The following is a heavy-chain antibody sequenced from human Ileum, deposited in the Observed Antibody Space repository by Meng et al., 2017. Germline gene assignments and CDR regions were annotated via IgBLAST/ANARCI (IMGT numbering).Heavy chain of an antibody. CDR3: ARDCSGGGCFDP. J-gene: IGHJ5*02. V-gene: IGHV1-69*10. D-gene: IGHD2-15*01. Sequence: QVQLVQSGAEVKYPGSSVTGSCRASGGAFSSSAIGLLRQAPGRGLEWMGGIIPILNASTYAQNFKGRVTLSADMATTTVYMELSSLTSDDTAVYFCARDCSGGGCFDPWGQGTLVTVSS. CDR1: GGAFSSSA. CDR2: IIPILNAS.